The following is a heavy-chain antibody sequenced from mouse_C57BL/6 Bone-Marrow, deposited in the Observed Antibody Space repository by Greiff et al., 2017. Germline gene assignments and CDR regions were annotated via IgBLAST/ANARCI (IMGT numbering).Heavy chain of an antibody. J-gene: IGHJ1*03. Sequence: EVKLIESGGGLVQPGESLKLSCESNEYEFPSHDMSWVRKTPEKRLELVAAINSDGGSTYYPDTMERRFIISRDNTKKTLYLQMSSLRSEDTALYYCARGGGRSDWYFDVWGTGTTVTVSS. V-gene: IGHV5-2*01. D-gene: IGHD1-1*01. CDR2: INSDGGST. CDR1: EYEFPSHD. CDR3: ARGGGRSDWYFDV.